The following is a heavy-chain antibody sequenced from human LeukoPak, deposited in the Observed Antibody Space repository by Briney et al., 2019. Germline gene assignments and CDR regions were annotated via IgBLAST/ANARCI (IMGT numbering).Heavy chain of an antibody. CDR2: IYSGGST. D-gene: IGHD6-19*01. Sequence: GGSLRLSCAASGFAVSSDYMSWVRQAPGKGLEWVSVIYSGGSTNYADSVKGRFTISRDNSKNTLFLQMNSLRAEDTAVYYCAKDFGHFSGCDYWGQGTLVTVSS. V-gene: IGHV3-53*01. J-gene: IGHJ4*02. CDR3: AKDFGHFSGCDY. CDR1: GFAVSSDY.